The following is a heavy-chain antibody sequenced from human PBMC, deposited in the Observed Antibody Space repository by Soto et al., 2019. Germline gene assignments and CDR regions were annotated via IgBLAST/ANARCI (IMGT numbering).Heavy chain of an antibody. J-gene: IGHJ6*03. Sequence: PGGSLRLSCAASGFTFSSYSMNWVRQAPGKGLEWVSSISSSSSYIYYADSVKGRFTISRDNAKNSLYLQMNSLRAEDTAVYYCARERSPDCSSTSCPSYYYYYYMDVWGKGTTVTVSS. CDR2: ISSSSSYI. CDR1: GFTFSSYS. D-gene: IGHD2-2*01. CDR3: ARERSPDCSSTSCPSYYYYYYMDV. V-gene: IGHV3-21*01.